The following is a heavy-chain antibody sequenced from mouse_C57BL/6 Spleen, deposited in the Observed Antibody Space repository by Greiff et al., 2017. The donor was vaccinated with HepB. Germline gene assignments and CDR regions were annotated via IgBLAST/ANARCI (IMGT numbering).Heavy chain of an antibody. V-gene: IGHV1-26*01. Sequence: EVQLQQSGPELVKPGASVKISCKASGYTFTDYYMNWVKQSHGKSLEWIGDINPNNGGTSYNQKFKGKATLTVDKSSSTAYMELRSLTSEDSAVYYCARGEDGPSDYWGQGTTLTVSS. CDR2: INPNNGGT. D-gene: IGHD2-3*01. J-gene: IGHJ2*01. CDR1: GYTFTDYY. CDR3: ARGEDGPSDY.